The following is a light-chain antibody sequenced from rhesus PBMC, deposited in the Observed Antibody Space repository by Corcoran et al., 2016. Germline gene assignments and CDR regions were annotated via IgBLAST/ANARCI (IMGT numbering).Light chain of an antibody. V-gene: IGKV1-28*03. CDR3: LQHNSYPFT. J-gene: IGKJ3*01. Sequence: DIQMTQSPSSLSASVGDTVTITCRASQGISSYLNWFQQKPGKAPKLLIYEASSLESGVPARLSGSGSGTDFTLPICTLQPGDFAAYYCLQHNSYPFTFGPGTKLDIK. CDR2: EAS. CDR1: QGISSY.